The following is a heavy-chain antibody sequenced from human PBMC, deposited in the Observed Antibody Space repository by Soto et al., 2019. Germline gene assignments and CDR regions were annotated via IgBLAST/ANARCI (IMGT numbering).Heavy chain of an antibody. J-gene: IGHJ4*02. D-gene: IGHD5-12*01. V-gene: IGHV4-34*01. Sequence: SEALSVTCAVYGGSFSGYYWSWIRQPPGKGLEWIGEINHSGSTNYNPSLKSRVTISVDTSKNQFSLKLSSVTAADTAVYYCATSTPGWLLDYWGQGTLVTVSS. CDR2: INHSGST. CDR3: ATSTPGWLLDY. CDR1: GGSFSGYY.